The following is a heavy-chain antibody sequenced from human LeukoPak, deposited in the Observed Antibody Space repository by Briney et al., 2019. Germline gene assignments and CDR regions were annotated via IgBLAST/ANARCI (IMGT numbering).Heavy chain of an antibody. CDR1: GFTFSSYW. V-gene: IGHV3-7*01. D-gene: IGHD5-18*01. J-gene: IGHJ6*02. CDR2: IKLDVSET. CDR3: ARTWIQTQDYYYGMDV. Sequence: PGGSLRLSCAASGFTFSSYWMTWVRQAPGKGLEWVANIKLDVSETYYVDSVRGRFTISRDDAKSSLYLQMNSLRAEDTAVYYCARTWIQTQDYYYGMDVWGQGTTVTVSS.